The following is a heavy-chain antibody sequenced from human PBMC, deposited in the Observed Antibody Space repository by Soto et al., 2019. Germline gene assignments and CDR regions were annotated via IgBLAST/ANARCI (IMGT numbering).Heavy chain of an antibody. CDR3: ARDLAPMITVGGVIIDY. D-gene: IGHD3-16*01. J-gene: IGHJ4*02. CDR1: GYTFTSYG. Sequence: WASVKVSCKASGYTFTSYGISWVRQAPGQGLEWMGWISAYNGNTNYAQKLQGRVTLTTDTSTSTAYMELRSLRSDDTAVYYCARDLAPMITVGGVIIDYWGQGTLVTVSS. V-gene: IGHV1-18*04. CDR2: ISAYNGNT.